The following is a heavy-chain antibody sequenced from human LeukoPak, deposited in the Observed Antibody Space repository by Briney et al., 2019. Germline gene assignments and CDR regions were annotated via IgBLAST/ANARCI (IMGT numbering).Heavy chain of an antibody. Sequence: GGSLRLSCAASGFTFSSYSMNWVRQAPGKGLEWVSYISSSSSTIYYADSVKGRFTISRDNAKNSLYLQMNSLRAEDTAVYYCARDQVVPAAIAFDIWGQGTMVTVSS. V-gene: IGHV3-48*01. CDR3: ARDQVVPAAIAFDI. D-gene: IGHD2-2*02. CDR2: ISSSSSTI. CDR1: GFTFSSYS. J-gene: IGHJ3*02.